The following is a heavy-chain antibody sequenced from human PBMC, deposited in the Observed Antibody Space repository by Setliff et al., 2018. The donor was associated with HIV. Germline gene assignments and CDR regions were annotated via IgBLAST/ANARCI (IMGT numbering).Heavy chain of an antibody. Sequence: SETLSLTCAVYGGSFSDHYWTWIRQPPGKGLEWIGEINQSGISNFNPSLKSRVTMPIDTSKNQFSLKLTSVTAADTAVYYCARRGAYGYDYFDYWGPGILVTVSS. D-gene: IGHD5-12*01. CDR1: GGSFSDHY. J-gene: IGHJ4*02. CDR3: ARRGAYGYDYFDY. V-gene: IGHV4-34*01. CDR2: INQSGIS.